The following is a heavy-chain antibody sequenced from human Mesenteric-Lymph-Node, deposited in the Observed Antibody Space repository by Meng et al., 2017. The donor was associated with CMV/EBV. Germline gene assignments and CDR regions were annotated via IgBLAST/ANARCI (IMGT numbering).Heavy chain of an antibody. D-gene: IGHD6-19*01. CDR3: ARGPSYSSGFPDC. CDR2: MNPNSGNT. V-gene: IGHV1-8*02. J-gene: IGHJ4*02. Sequence: QEQLVNSGAEVKKPGASVKVPCKASGYTFTSFDINWVRQATGQGPEWMGWMNPNSGNTGYAQKFQGRVTLTRDTSISTAYMELSSLRSEDTAVYYCARGPSYSSGFPDCWGQGTLVTVSS. CDR1: GYTFTSFD.